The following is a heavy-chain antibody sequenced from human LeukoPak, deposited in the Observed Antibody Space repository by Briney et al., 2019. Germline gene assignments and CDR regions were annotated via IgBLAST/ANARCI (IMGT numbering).Heavy chain of an antibody. J-gene: IGHJ4*02. D-gene: IGHD6-19*01. CDR3: ARPRISYSSGWYRGDKDLPDDY. V-gene: IGHV4-39*01. Sequence: SETLSLTCTVSGGSISSSSYYWGWIRQPPGKGLEWIGRIYYSGSTYYNPSLKIRVTISVDTSKNQFSLKLSSVTAADTAVYYCARPRISYSSGWYRGDKDLPDDYWGQGTLVTVSS. CDR2: IYYSGST. CDR1: GGSISSSSYY.